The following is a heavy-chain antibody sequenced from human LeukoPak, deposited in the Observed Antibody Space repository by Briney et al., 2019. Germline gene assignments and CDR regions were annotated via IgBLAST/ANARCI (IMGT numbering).Heavy chain of an antibody. CDR2: MSSGGTYI. V-gene: IGHV3-21*06. Sequence: PGGSLRLSCAASGFTFGSYSMTWVRQAPGKGLEWVSSMSSGGTYIYYADSVRGRFTISRYNAKNSLYLLMNSLRVDDTAVYYCVRGRLTGASRLFVVQWGQGTLVTVSS. CDR3: VRGRLTGASRLFVVQ. J-gene: IGHJ4*02. D-gene: IGHD2-15*01. CDR1: GFTFGSYS.